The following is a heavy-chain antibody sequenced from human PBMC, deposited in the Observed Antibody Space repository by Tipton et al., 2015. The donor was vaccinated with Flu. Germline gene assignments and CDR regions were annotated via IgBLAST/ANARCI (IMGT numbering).Heavy chain of an antibody. Sequence: QSGAEVKKPGASVKVSCKASGYTFTSYYMHWVRQAPGQGLEWMGIINPSGGSTSYAQKFQGRVTMTRDTSTSTVYMELSSLRSEDTAVYYCARALKFRGGIHEVFDIWGQGTMVTVSS. CDR3: ARALKFRGGIHEVFDI. V-gene: IGHV1-46*01. CDR1: GYTFTSYY. J-gene: IGHJ3*02. CDR2: INPSGGST. D-gene: IGHD3-16*02.